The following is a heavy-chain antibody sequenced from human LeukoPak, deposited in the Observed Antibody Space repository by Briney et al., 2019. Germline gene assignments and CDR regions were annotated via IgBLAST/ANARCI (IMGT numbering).Heavy chain of an antibody. Sequence: GGSLRLSCAASGFTFSSYAMHWVRQAPGKGLEYVSAISSNGGSTYYANSVKGRFTISRDNSKNTLYLQMGSLRAEDMAVYYCAKGATFYYGSGSFGPHDYWGQGTLVTVSS. D-gene: IGHD3-10*01. CDR2: ISSNGGST. J-gene: IGHJ4*02. CDR3: AKGATFYYGSGSFGPHDY. CDR1: GFTFSSYA. V-gene: IGHV3-64*01.